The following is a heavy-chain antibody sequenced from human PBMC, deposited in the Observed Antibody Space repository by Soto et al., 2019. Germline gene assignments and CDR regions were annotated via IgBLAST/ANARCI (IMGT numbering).Heavy chain of an antibody. D-gene: IGHD2-15*01. CDR3: ARGLRIGYCSGGSCWISNCHY. Sequence: QVQLVESGGGVVQPGRSLRLSCAASGFTFSSYGMRWVRQAPGKGLEWVAGIWYDGSNKYYADTVKGRFTISRDNSKNTLYLQMNSLRVEDTAVYYCARGLRIGYCSGGSCWISNCHYWGQGTLVTVSS. V-gene: IGHV3-33*01. J-gene: IGHJ4*02. CDR2: IWYDGSNK. CDR1: GFTFSSYG.